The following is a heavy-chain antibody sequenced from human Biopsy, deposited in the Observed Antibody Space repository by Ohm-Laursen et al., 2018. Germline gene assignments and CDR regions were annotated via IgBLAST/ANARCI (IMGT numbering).Heavy chain of an antibody. J-gene: IGHJ3*02. CDR3: ARGPGRYYVYGAFDI. D-gene: IGHD1-26*01. Sequence: SQTLSLTCSVSGDSINNYYWSWIRQPAGKGLEWIGRIYTSGSPNYNLSLESRVTMSVDTSKNQFSLNLRSVTAADTAVYYCARGPGRYYVYGAFDIWGQGTVVTVSS. CDR1: GDSINNYY. CDR2: IYTSGSP. V-gene: IGHV4-4*07.